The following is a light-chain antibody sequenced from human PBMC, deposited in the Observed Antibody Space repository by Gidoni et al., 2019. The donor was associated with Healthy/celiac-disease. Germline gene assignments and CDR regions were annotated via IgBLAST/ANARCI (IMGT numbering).Light chain of an antibody. CDR1: QSLVDSDGNTY. CDR3: MQGTHWPPYT. Sequence: DVVMTQSPLSRPVTLGQPASISCRSSQSLVDSDGNTYLNWFKQRPGQAPRRLIYKVSNRDSGVPAIFSGSGSGTDFTLKISRVEAEDVGVYYCMQGTHWPPYTFGQGTKLEIK. J-gene: IGKJ2*01. CDR2: KVS. V-gene: IGKV2-30*01.